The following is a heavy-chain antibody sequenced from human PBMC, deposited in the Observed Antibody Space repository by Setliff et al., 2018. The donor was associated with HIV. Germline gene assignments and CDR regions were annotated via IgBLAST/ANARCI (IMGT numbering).Heavy chain of an antibody. V-gene: IGHV4-4*07. CDR3: ARAAAGNTGPFDL. CDR1: DSGTYY. CDR2: VSSRGDT. J-gene: IGHJ4*02. Sequence: ETLSLTCTVSDSGTYYWSWIRQPAGKGLEWIGRVSSRGDTNYNPSLKSRVTMSVDTSKNQFSLKLTSVTASDTAVYYCARAAAGNTGPFDLWGQGTQVTVSS. D-gene: IGHD4-17*01.